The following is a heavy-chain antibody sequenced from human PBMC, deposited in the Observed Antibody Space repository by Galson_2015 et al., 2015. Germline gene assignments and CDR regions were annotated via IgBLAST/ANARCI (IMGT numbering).Heavy chain of an antibody. CDR3: ARDICGYCSGGSRAPEYYFDY. CDR1: GFTFSSYG. Sequence: SLRLSCAASGFTFSSYGMHWVRQAPGKGLEWVAVIWYDGSNKYYADSVKGRFTISRDSSKNTLYLQMNSLRAEGTAVYYCARDICGYCSGGSRAPEYYFDYWGQGTLVTVSS. D-gene: IGHD2-15*01. J-gene: IGHJ4*02. CDR2: IWYDGSNK. V-gene: IGHV3-33*01.